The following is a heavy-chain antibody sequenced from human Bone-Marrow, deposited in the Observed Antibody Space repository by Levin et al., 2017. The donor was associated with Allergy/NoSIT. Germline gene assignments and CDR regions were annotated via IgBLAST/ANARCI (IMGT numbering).Heavy chain of an antibody. D-gene: IGHD4-23*01. CDR3: GSHAALHDYGGEKYRGATDV. CDR1: GASISTNNYY. CDR2: IYYSEST. J-gene: IGHJ6*02. V-gene: IGHV4-39*01. Sequence: SETLSLTCTVSGASISTNNYYWGWFRQPPGKGLEWIGSIYYSESTYYTPSLKSRVTISVDTSKNQFSLKVRSVTAADTAVYYCGSHAALHDYGGEKYRGATDVWGQGTTVTVSS.